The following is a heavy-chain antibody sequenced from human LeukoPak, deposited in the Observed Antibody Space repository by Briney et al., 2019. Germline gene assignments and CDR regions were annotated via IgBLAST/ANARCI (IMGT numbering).Heavy chain of an antibody. V-gene: IGHV3-11*03. CDR2: ISSSSSYT. Sequence: PGGSLRFSCAASGFTFSDYYMSWIRQAPGEGLEWVSYISSSSSYTNYADSVKGRFTISRDNAKNSLYLQMNSLRAEDTAVYYCVRTSRIVYGSGNYYYYFDYWGQGTLVTVSS. D-gene: IGHD3-10*01. CDR1: GFTFSDYY. CDR3: VRTSRIVYGSGNYYYYFDY. J-gene: IGHJ4*02.